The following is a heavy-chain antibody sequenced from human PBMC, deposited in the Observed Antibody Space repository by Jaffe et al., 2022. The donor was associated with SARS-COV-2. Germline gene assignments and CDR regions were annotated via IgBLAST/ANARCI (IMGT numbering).Heavy chain of an antibody. CDR3: ARHVQGLIRDPDWFDP. CDR1: GGSISSSSYY. J-gene: IGHJ5*02. CDR2: IYYSGST. Sequence: QLQLQESGPGLVKPSETLSLTCTVSGGSISSSSYYWGWIRQPPGKGLEWIGSIYYSGSTYYNPSLKSRVTISVDTSKNQFSLKLSSVTAADTAVYYCARHVQGLIRDPDWFDPWGQGTLVTVSS. V-gene: IGHV4-39*01. D-gene: IGHD3-10*02.